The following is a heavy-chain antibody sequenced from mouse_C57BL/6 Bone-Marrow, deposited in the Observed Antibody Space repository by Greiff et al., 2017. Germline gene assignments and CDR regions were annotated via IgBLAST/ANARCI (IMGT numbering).Heavy chain of an antibody. J-gene: IGHJ1*03. CDR3: ARDITTVVADV. V-gene: IGHV1-64*01. Sequence: QVQLQQSGAELVKPGASVKLSCKASGYTFTSYWMHWVKQRPGQGLEWIGMIHPNSGSTNYNEKFKSKATLTVDKSSSTAYMQLSSLTSEDSAVYDCARDITTVVADVWGTGTTVTVSS. CDR1: GYTFTSYW. CDR2: IHPNSGST. D-gene: IGHD1-1*01.